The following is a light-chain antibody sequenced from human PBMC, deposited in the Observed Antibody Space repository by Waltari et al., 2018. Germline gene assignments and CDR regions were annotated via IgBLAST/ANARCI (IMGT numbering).Light chain of an antibody. V-gene: IGKV1-5*03. CDR3: QPYNSYSIM. CDR2: KAS. Sequence: DIQMIQSPSTLSASVGDRVTITCRASQSISDWLAWYQQKPGKAPKLLIYKASSLESGVPSRFSGSGSGTEFTLTISSLQPDDFATYYCQPYNSYSIMFGQGTRLEIK. CDR1: QSISDW. J-gene: IGKJ5*01.